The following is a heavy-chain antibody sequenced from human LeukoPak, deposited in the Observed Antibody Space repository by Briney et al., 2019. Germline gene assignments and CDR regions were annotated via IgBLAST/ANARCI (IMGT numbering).Heavy chain of an antibody. D-gene: IGHD3-22*01. CDR2: INPNSGGT. J-gene: IGHJ4*02. V-gene: IGHV1-2*06. Sequence: ASVKVSCKASGGTFSSYAISWVRQAPGQGLEWMGRINPNSGGTNYAQKFQGRVTMTRDTSISTAYMELSRLRSDDTAVYYCARGYDYYDSSGYIDYWGQGTLVTVSS. CDR3: ARGYDYYDSSGYIDY. CDR1: GGTFSSYA.